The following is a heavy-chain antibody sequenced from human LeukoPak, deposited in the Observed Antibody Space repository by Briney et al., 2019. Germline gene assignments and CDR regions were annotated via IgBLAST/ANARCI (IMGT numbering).Heavy chain of an antibody. V-gene: IGHV3-23*01. CDR2: ISAGGGTT. J-gene: IGHJ4*02. D-gene: IGHD3-22*01. Sequence: GGSLRLSCAASGFTFSSYSMNWVRQAPGKGLEWVSAISAGGGTTYYADLVKGRFTISRDNSKNTLYLQMNSLRAEDTAVYYCAKDISRAYYDSSGYSFDYWGQGTLVTVSS. CDR1: GFTFSSYS. CDR3: AKDISRAYYDSSGYSFDY.